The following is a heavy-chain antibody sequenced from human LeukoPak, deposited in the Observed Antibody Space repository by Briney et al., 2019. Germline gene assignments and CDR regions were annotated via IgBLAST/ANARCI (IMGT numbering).Heavy chain of an antibody. J-gene: IGHJ4*02. V-gene: IGHV3-48*01. D-gene: IGHD6-13*01. Sequence: GGSLRLSCAASGFMFSAYAMNWVRQAPGKGLEWISYISSSSSNIYYADSVKGRFTISRDNSKNMLYLQMNSLRAEDTAVYYCAKDLYTSRYACCFDYWGQGTLVTVSS. CDR2: ISSSSSNI. CDR1: GFMFSAYA. CDR3: AKDLYTSRYACCFDY.